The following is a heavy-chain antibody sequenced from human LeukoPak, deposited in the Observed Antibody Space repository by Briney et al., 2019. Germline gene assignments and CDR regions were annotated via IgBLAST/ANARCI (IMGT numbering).Heavy chain of an antibody. Sequence: DSVKVSCKASGYTFTSYGISWVRQAPGQGLEWMGWISAYNGNTNYAQKLQGRVTMTTDTSTSTAYMELRSLRSDDTAVYYCARVPYYYDSSGYYYFDYWGQGTLVTVSS. CDR3: ARVPYYYDSSGYYYFDY. D-gene: IGHD3-22*01. J-gene: IGHJ4*02. V-gene: IGHV1-18*01. CDR2: ISAYNGNT. CDR1: GYTFTSYG.